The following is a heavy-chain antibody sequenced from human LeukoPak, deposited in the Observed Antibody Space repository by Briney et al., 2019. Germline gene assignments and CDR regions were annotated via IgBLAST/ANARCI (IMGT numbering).Heavy chain of an antibody. CDR2: INISGTTI. CDR1: GFTLSTYE. CDR3: ARVSFCPRCHFDY. V-gene: IGHV3-48*03. Sequence: GGSLRLSRASWGFTLSTYEMNWVRQAPGKGLEWVSYINISGTTIYYADSVKGRFTISRDNAKNSLYLQMNSLRVEDTAVYYCARVSFCPRCHFDYWGQGTLVTVSS. J-gene: IGHJ4*02. D-gene: IGHD2/OR15-2a*01.